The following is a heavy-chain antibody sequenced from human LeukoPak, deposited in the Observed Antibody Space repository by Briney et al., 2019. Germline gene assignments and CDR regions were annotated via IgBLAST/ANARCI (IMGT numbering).Heavy chain of an antibody. V-gene: IGHV3-23*01. CDR2: ISGSGGST. J-gene: IGHJ6*03. D-gene: IGHD3-10*01. CDR1: GFTFSSYG. CDR3: AKDHSGTVVRGWRYYYYYMDV. Sequence: GGTLRLSCAASGFTFSSYGMSWVRQAPGKGLEWVSAISGSGGSTYYADSVKGRFTISRDNSKNTLYLQMNSLRAEGTAVYYCAKDHSGTVVRGWRYYYYYMDVWGKGTTVTISS.